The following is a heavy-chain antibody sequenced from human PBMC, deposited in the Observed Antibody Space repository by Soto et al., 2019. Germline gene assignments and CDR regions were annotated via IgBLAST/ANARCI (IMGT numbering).Heavy chain of an antibody. CDR3: ARGGITIFGVVTNYYYGMDV. Sequence: QVQLVQSGAEVKKPGASVKVSCKASGYTFTGYYMHWVRQAPGQGLEWIGWINPNSGGTNYAQKVQGWVTMTRDTSISPAYMEPSRLRSYDTAVYYCARGGITIFGVVTNYYYGMDVWGQGTTVTVSS. D-gene: IGHD3-3*01. CDR1: GYTFTGYY. V-gene: IGHV1-2*04. J-gene: IGHJ6*02. CDR2: INPNSGGT.